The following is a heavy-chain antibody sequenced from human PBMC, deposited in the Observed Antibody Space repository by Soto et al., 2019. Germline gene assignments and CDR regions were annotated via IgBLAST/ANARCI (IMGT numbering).Heavy chain of an antibody. CDR1: GGSISSYY. Sequence: PSETLSLTCTVSGGSISSYYWSWIRQPPGKGLEWIGYIYYSGSANYNPSLKSRVTISVDTSKNQFSLKLSSVTAADTAVYYCARAGLYWGDNGGFDYWGQGTLVTVSS. CDR2: IYYSGSA. D-gene: IGHD7-27*01. J-gene: IGHJ4*02. CDR3: ARAGLYWGDNGGFDY. V-gene: IGHV4-59*01.